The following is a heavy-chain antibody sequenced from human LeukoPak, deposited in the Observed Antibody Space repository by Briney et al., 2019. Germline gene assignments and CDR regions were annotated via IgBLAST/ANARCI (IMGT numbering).Heavy chain of an antibody. CDR2: ISSSSSYI. CDR3: ARSTGQFDY. J-gene: IGHJ4*02. CDR1: GFTFSSYS. Sequence: PGGSLRLSCAASGFTFSSYSMNWVRQAPGKGLEWVSSISSSSSYIYYADSVKGRFTISRDNAKNTLYLQMDSLRAEDTAVYYCARSTGQFDYWGQGTLVTVSS. V-gene: IGHV3-21*01. D-gene: IGHD2-8*02.